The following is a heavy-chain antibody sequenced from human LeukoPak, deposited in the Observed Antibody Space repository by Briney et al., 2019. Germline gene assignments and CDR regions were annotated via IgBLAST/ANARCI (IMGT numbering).Heavy chain of an antibody. CDR1: SYSISSGYY. Sequence: SETLSLTCVVSSYSISSGYYWGWIRQPPGKGLEWIGSIYHSGSTYYNPSLKSRVSISVDTSKNRFSLKLSSVTAADTAVYFCAGTVTTGYYYYYMDVWGKGTTVTVSS. V-gene: IGHV4-38-2*01. D-gene: IGHD4-17*01. J-gene: IGHJ6*03. CDR3: AGTVTTGYYYYYMDV. CDR2: IYHSGST.